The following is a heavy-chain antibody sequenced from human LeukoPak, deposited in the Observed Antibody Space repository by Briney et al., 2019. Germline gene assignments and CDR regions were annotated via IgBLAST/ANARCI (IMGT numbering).Heavy chain of an antibody. CDR2: INPNSGGT. CDR3: ARGGDFWSGYYNWYFDL. J-gene: IGHJ2*01. CDR1: GYTFTGYY. V-gene: IGHV1-2*02. D-gene: IGHD3-3*01. Sequence: ASVKVSCKASGYTFTGYYMHWVRQAPGQGLEWMGWINPNSGGTNYAQKFRGRVTMTRDTSISTAYMELSRLRSDDTAVYYCARGGDFWSGYYNWYFDLWGRGTLVTVSS.